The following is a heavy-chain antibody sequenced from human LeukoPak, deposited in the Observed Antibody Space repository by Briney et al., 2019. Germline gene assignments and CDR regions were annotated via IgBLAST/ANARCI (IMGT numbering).Heavy chain of an antibody. D-gene: IGHD3-10*01. V-gene: IGHV3-33*06. J-gene: IGHJ6*03. CDR1: GFTFGSYG. CDR2: IWYDGSNK. Sequence: SGGSLRLSCAASGFTFGSYGMHWVRQAPGKGLEWVAVIWYDGSNKYYADSVKGRFTISRDNSKNTLYLQMNSLRAEDTAVYYCAKGEYYYVSGGYYKDVWGKGTTVTVSS. CDR3: AKGEYYYVSGGYYKDV.